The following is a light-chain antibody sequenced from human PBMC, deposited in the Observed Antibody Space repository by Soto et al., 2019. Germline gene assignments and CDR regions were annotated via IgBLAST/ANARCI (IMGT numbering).Light chain of an antibody. Sequence: EIVLTQSPGTLSLSPGERATLSCRASQSVSSTYLAWYQQKPGQPPRLLMYGASTRATGISDRFSGSGSGTDFTLTISRLEPEDFAVFYCQQYGSSPRTFGQGTKV. CDR2: GAS. V-gene: IGKV3-20*01. CDR1: QSVSSTY. CDR3: QQYGSSPRT. J-gene: IGKJ1*01.